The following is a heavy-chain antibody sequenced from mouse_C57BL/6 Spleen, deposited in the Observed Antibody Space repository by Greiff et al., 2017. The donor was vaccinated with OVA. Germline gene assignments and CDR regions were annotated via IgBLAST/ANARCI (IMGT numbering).Heavy chain of an antibody. J-gene: IGHJ3*01. CDR2: ISYDGSN. D-gene: IGHD1-1*01. V-gene: IGHV3-6*01. Sequence: EVQRVESGPGLVKPSQSLSLTCSVTGYSITSGYYWNWIRQFPGNKLEWMGYISYDGSNNYNPSLKNRISITRDTSKNQFFLKLNSVTTEDTATYYCARNHYGSSYWFAYWGQGTLVTVSA. CDR3: ARNHYGSSYWFAY. CDR1: GYSITSGYY.